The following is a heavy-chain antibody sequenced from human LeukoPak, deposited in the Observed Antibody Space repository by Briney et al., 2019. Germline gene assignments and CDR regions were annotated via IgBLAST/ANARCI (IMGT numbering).Heavy chain of an antibody. CDR2: ISGSGGST. V-gene: IGHV3-23*01. CDR1: GFTFSSYA. Sequence: GGSLRLSCAASGFTFSSYAMSWVRQAPGKGLEWVSAISGSGGSTYYADSVKGRFTISRDNSKNTLYLQMNSLRAEDTAVYYCARDDRIDWNYGSDAFDIWGQGTMVTVSS. J-gene: IGHJ3*02. CDR3: ARDDRIDWNYGSDAFDI. D-gene: IGHD1-7*01.